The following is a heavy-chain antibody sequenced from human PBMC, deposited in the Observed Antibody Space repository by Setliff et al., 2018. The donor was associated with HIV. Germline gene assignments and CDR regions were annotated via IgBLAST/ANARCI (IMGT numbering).Heavy chain of an antibody. CDR3: ATARSYYVFDY. CDR2: INHSGST. J-gene: IGHJ4*01. D-gene: IGHD3-10*02. Sequence: SETLSLTCAVYGGSFSGYYWSWIRQPPGKGLEWIGEINHSGSTNYNPSLKSRVTISVDTSKNQFSLKLYSVTAADTSVYYCATARSYYVFDYWGQGTLVTVSS. V-gene: IGHV4-34*01. CDR1: GGSFSGYY.